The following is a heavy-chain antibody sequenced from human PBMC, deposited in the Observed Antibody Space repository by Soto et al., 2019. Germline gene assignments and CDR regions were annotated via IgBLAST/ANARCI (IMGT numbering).Heavy chain of an antibody. CDR3: ARDSYNFSVGLYGMDV. CDR1: GGSISSGDYY. Sequence: SETLSLTCTVSGGSISSGDYYWSWIRQPPGKGLEWIGYIYYSGSTYYNPSLKSRVTISVDTSKNQFSLKLSSVTAAGTAVYYCARDSYNFSVGLYGMDVWGQGXTVTVSS. CDR2: IYYSGST. J-gene: IGHJ6*02. V-gene: IGHV4-30-4*01. D-gene: IGHD1-20*01.